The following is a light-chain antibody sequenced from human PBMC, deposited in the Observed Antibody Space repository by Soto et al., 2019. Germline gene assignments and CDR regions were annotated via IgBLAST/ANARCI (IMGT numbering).Light chain of an antibody. CDR3: MQALQTPIT. V-gene: IGKV2-28*01. J-gene: IGKJ5*01. Sequence: DIVMTQSPLSLPVTPGEPASISCRSSQSLLHDDGYNYLDWYLQKPGQSPQLLIYLGSNRASGVPDRVSGSGSGTDFTLKITRVEADDVGVYYCMQALQTPITFGQGTRLEIK. CDR1: QSLLHDDGYNY. CDR2: LGS.